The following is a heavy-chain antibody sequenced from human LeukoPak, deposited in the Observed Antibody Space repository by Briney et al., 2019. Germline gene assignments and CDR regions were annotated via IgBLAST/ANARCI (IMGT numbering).Heavy chain of an antibody. CDR1: GGSISSYY. CDR3: ARNIELDS. J-gene: IGHJ4*02. CDR2: IYYSGSP. Sequence: SETLSLTCTVSGGSISSYYWSWIRQPPGKGLEWIGYIYYSGSPNYSPSLKSRVTISVDTSKNQFSLKLSSVTAADTAVYYCARNIELDSWGQGTLVTVSS. V-gene: IGHV4-59*01.